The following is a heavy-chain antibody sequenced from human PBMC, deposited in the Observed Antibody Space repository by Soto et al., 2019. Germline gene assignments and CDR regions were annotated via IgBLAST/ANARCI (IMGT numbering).Heavy chain of an antibody. CDR2: ISSSSSYT. Sequence: GGSLRLSCAASGFTFSDYYMSWIRQAPGKGLEWVSYISSSSSYTNYADSVKGRFTISRDNAKNSLYLQMNSLRAEDTAVYYCARWSNFYDSSGYYPIWGQGTMVTVSS. J-gene: IGHJ3*02. CDR3: ARWSNFYDSSGYYPI. V-gene: IGHV3-11*06. D-gene: IGHD3-22*01. CDR1: GFTFSDYY.